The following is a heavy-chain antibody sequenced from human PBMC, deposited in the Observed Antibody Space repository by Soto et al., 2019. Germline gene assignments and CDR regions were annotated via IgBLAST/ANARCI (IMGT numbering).Heavy chain of an antibody. CDR2: IYWNADN. J-gene: IGHJ4*02. V-gene: IGHV2-5*01. CDR1: GFSLSSRAVG. Sequence: QITLKESGPTLVKPTQTLTLTCTFSGFSLSSRAVGVGWIRQPPGKALEWLALIYWNADNHYSPSLKSRLTITKDTAKNQVVLTMTDMDPVDTATYYCAHGSGWLFDHWGQGTLVTVSS. CDR3: AHGSGWLFDH. D-gene: IGHD2-15*01.